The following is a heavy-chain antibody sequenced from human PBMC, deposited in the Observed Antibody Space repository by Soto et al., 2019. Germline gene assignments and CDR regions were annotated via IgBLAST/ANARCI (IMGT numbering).Heavy chain of an antibody. CDR2: ISSNGDST. Sequence: VGSLRLSWSASGFTFSMFSMHWVRQAPGKGLEYVSGISSNGDSTYYADSVKGRFTISRDNSKNTLYLQMSSLRAVDTAVYYCVHPRSTVQIPPTWGQGTLVTVSS. J-gene: IGHJ5*02. CDR1: GFTFSMFS. V-gene: IGHV3-64D*06. CDR3: VHPRSTVQIPPT. D-gene: IGHD4-17*01.